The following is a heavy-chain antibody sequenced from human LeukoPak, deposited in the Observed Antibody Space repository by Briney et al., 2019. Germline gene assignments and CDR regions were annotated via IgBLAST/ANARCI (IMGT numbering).Heavy chain of an antibody. Sequence: GGSLRLSCAASGFTFSDYYMSWIRQAPGKGLEWVSYISSSGSTIYYADSVKGRFTISRDNSKNTLYLQMNSLRAEDTAVYNCAKGDFYGSGRDYYYYMDVWGKGTTVTISS. D-gene: IGHD3-10*01. CDR2: ISSSGSTI. CDR1: GFTFSDYY. CDR3: AKGDFYGSGRDYYYYMDV. V-gene: IGHV3-11*01. J-gene: IGHJ6*03.